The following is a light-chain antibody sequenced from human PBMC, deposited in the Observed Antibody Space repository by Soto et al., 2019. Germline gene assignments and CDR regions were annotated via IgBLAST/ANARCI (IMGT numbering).Light chain of an antibody. CDR2: DVS. J-gene: IGLJ1*01. CDR1: SSDVGGYNY. V-gene: IGLV2-14*03. Sequence: QSALTQPASVSGSPGQSINISSTGTSSDVGGYNYVSWYQQHPGKAPKLMIYDVSNRPSGVSNRFSGSKSGNTASLTISGLQAEDEADYYCSSYTSSSTLEVFGTGTKVTVL. CDR3: SSYTSSSTLEV.